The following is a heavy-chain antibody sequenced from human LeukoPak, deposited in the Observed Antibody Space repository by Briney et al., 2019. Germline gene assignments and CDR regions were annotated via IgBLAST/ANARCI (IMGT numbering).Heavy chain of an antibody. V-gene: IGHV3-23*01. J-gene: IGHJ6*03. Sequence: PGGSLRLSCAASGFTLSTYAMSWVRQGPGKGLEWVSAISVSGNTYHADSVRGRFTISRDNSKNTLYLQMNSLRAEDTAVYYCARGKLPPPPEYYYYMDVWGKGTTVTISS. CDR2: ISVSGNT. D-gene: IGHD1-14*01. CDR1: GFTLSTYA. CDR3: ARGKLPPPPEYYYYMDV.